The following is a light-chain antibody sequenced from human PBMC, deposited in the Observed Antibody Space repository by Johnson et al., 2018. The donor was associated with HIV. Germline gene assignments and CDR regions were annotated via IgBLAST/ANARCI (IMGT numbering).Light chain of an antibody. CDR2: DNN. J-gene: IGLJ1*01. CDR1: SSNIGNNS. V-gene: IGLV1-51*01. Sequence: QSVLTQPPSVSAAPGQKVTISCSGSSSNIGNNSVSWYQQVPGTAPKLLIYDNNKRPSGIPDRFSGSKSGTSATLGITGLQTGDEADYYCGTWDSSLSADVFGTGSKVTVL. CDR3: GTWDSSLSADV.